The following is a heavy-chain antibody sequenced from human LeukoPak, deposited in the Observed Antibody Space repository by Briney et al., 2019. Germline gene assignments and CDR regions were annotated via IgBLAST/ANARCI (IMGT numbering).Heavy chain of an antibody. Sequence: SETLSLTCTVSGGSIRSYYWSWIRQPPGKGLEWIGYIYYSGSTNYNPSLKSRVSISVDTSKNQFSLKLSSVTAADTAVYYCARTLLSRFDPWGQGTLVTVSS. V-gene: IGHV4-59*01. D-gene: IGHD3-10*01. CDR2: IYYSGST. CDR3: ARTLLSRFDP. CDR1: GGSIRSYY. J-gene: IGHJ5*02.